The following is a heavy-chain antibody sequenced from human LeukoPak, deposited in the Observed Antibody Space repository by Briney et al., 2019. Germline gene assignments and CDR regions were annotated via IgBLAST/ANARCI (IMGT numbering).Heavy chain of an antibody. CDR3: AREQQLPRGYYFDY. J-gene: IGHJ4*02. CDR1: GFTFDDYA. Sequence: GGSLRLSCAASGFTFDDYAMHWVRQAPGKGLEWVSGISWNSGSIGYADSVKGRFTISRDNAKNSLYLQMNSLRAEDTALYYCAREQQLPRGYYFDYWGQGTLVTVSS. V-gene: IGHV3-9*01. D-gene: IGHD6-13*01. CDR2: ISWNSGSI.